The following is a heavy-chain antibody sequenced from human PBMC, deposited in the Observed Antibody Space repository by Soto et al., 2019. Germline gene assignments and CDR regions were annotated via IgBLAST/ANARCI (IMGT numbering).Heavy chain of an antibody. V-gene: IGHV3-13*01. Sequence: GGSLRLSCAASGFTFSSYDMHWVRQATGKDLEWVSAIGTAGDTYYPGSVKGRFTISRENAKNSLYLQMNSLRAEDTAVYYCARGRNNYYYGMDVWGQGTTVTVSS. J-gene: IGHJ6*02. CDR2: IGTAGDT. CDR1: GFTFSSYD. CDR3: ARGRNNYYYGMDV. D-gene: IGHD1-1*01.